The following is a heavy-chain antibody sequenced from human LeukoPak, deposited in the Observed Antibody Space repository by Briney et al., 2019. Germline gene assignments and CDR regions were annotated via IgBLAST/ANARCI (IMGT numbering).Heavy chain of an antibody. Sequence: GGSLRLSCAASGFTFSSYSMNWVRQVPGRGLEWVSSISPQGDSTWNADSVKGRFTISRDNAKNSLYLQMNSLSAEDTGVYYCARDLTGESGYAGYWGQGTLLTVSS. CDR2: ISPQGDST. CDR3: ARDLTGESGYAGY. J-gene: IGHJ4*02. CDR1: GFTFSSYS. D-gene: IGHD5-12*01. V-gene: IGHV3-21*01.